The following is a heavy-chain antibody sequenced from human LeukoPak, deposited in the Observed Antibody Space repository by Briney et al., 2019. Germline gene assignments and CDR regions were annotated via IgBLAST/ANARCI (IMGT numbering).Heavy chain of an antibody. V-gene: IGHV3-15*01. D-gene: IGHD3-22*01. Sequence: GGSLRLSCAASGFTFSNAWMSWVRQAAGKGLEWVGRIKSKTDGGTTDYPAPVKGRFTISRDDSKNTLYLQMNSLKTEDTAVYYCTRDLRAFSGSFDAFDIWGQGTMVTVSS. CDR2: IKSKTDGGTT. CDR3: TRDLRAFSGSFDAFDI. J-gene: IGHJ3*02. CDR1: GFTFSNAW.